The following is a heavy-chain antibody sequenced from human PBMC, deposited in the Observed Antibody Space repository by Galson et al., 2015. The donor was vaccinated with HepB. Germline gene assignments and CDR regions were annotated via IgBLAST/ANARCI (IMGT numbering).Heavy chain of an antibody. Sequence: SLRLSCAASGFTFSDYYMSWVRQAPGKGLEWVPVIYSGGSTYYADSVKGRFTISRHNSKNTLYLQMNSLRAEDTAVYYCASTRYSSSWYFAIGQFEYWGQGTLVTVSS. CDR1: GFTFSDYY. J-gene: IGHJ4*02. D-gene: IGHD6-13*01. CDR3: ASTRYSSSWYFAIGQFEY. CDR2: IYSGGST. V-gene: IGHV3-53*04.